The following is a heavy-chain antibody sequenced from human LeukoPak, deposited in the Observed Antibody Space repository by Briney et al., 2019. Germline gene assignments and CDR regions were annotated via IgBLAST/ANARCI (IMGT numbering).Heavy chain of an antibody. J-gene: IGHJ3*02. V-gene: IGHV4-59*01. Sequence: SETLSLTCTVSGGSISSYYWSWIRQPPGKGLEWIGYIYYSGSTNYNPSLKSRVTISVDTSKNQFSLKLSSVTAADTAVYYCARESDYYDSSGYYLKTTAFDIWGQGAMVTVSS. CDR1: GGSISSYY. D-gene: IGHD3-22*01. CDR3: ARESDYYDSSGYYLKTTAFDI. CDR2: IYYSGST.